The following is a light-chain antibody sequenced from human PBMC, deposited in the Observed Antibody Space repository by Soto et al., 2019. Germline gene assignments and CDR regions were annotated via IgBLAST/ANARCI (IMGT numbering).Light chain of an antibody. Sequence: DIQMTQSPSSLSASVGGRITISCRASQGISNYLAWYQQKPGKVPVLLIYSASTLKSGVPSRFSGRGAGTDFTLTISSLQPEDFATYYCQKYDRAPRTLGQGTKVDSK. CDR2: SAS. V-gene: IGKV1-27*01. J-gene: IGKJ1*01. CDR1: QGISNY. CDR3: QKYDRAPRT.